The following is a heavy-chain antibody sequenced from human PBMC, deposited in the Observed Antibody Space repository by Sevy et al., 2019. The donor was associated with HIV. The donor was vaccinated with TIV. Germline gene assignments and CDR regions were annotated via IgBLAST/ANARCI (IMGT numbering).Heavy chain of an antibody. J-gene: IGHJ4*02. Sequence: TLSLNCTVSGGSITSLYWNWIRQPPGKGLEWIANIYYNGHINYNPSLKSRVTLSLDTSKNQFSLRLSSVTAADTAMYYCAGENAWGRGYSWGQGTLVTVSS. CDR2: IYYNGHI. CDR1: GGSITSLY. CDR3: AGENAWGRGYS. D-gene: IGHD1-26*01. V-gene: IGHV4-59*08.